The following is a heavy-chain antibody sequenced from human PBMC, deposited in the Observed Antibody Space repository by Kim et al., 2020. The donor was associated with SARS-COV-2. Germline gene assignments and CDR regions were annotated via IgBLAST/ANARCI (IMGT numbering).Heavy chain of an antibody. V-gene: IGHV4-59*01. CDR3: ARDRSRSDNYYGMDV. Sequence: SETLSLTCTVSGVSISGYYWSWIRQPPGKGLEWIGNIYYSGSTTYNPSLKSRFTIAVDTSKTQFSLKLTSVTAADTAVYYCARDRSRSDNYYGMDVWGQGTTVTVSS. D-gene: IGHD4-17*01. CDR1: GVSISGYY. J-gene: IGHJ6*02. CDR2: IYYSGST.